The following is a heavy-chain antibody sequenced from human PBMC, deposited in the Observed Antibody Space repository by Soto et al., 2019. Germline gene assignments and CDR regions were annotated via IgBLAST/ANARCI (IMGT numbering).Heavy chain of an antibody. CDR2: IWYDGSNK. CDR1: GFTFSSYG. J-gene: IGHJ5*02. CDR3: ARDTKYSSWDCSGGSCHADP. Sequence: PGGSLRLSCAASGFTFSSYGMHWVRQAPGKGLEWVAVIWYDGSNKYYADSVKGRFTISRDNSKNTLYLQMNSLRAEDTAVYYCARDTKYSSWDCSGGSCHADPWGQGTLVTVSS. D-gene: IGHD2-15*01. V-gene: IGHV3-33*01.